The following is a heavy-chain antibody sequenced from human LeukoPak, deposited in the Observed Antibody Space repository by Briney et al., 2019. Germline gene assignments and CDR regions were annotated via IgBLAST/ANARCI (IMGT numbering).Heavy chain of an antibody. CDR2: IKQDGSEK. Sequence: GGSLRLSCAASGFTFSSYWMSWVRQAPGKGLEWVASIKQDGSEKYYVDSVKGRFTISRDNAKNSLYLQMNSLRAEDTAVYYCARGKDYRLYYSDYWGQGTLVTVSS. D-gene: IGHD3-16*01. J-gene: IGHJ4*02. CDR3: ARGKDYRLYYSDY. CDR1: GFTFSSYW. V-gene: IGHV3-7*01.